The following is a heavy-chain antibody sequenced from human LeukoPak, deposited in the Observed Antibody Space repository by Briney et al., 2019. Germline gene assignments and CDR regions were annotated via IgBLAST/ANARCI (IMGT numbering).Heavy chain of an antibody. CDR3: ARGRMYSSGWYNNWFDP. D-gene: IGHD6-19*01. V-gene: IGHV1-8*01. Sequence: GASVKVSCKASGYTFTSYDINWVRRATGQGLEWMGWMNPNSGNTGYAQEFQGRVTMTRNTSISTAYMELSSLRSEDTAVYYCARGRMYSSGWYNNWFDPWGQGTLVTVSS. CDR1: GYTFTSYD. J-gene: IGHJ5*02. CDR2: MNPNSGNT.